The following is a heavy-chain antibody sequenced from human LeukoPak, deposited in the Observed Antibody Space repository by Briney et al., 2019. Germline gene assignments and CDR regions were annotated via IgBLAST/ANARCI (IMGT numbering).Heavy chain of an antibody. J-gene: IGHJ6*03. CDR1: GGSIGSGTYY. CDR2: FYTGGST. V-gene: IGHV4-61*02. Sequence: SQTLSLTCTVSGGSIGSGTYYWTWLRQPAGKGLEWIGRFYTGGSTNYNPSLRSRVSISLDMSKNQFSLKMSSVTAADTAVYYCVRVPTTVDNYYMDVWGKGTTVTVSS. D-gene: IGHD4-11*01. CDR3: VRVPTTVDNYYMDV.